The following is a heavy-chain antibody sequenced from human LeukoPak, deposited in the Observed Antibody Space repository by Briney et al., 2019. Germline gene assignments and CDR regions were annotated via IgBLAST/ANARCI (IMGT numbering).Heavy chain of an antibody. CDR1: GFTVSSNY. CDR2: IYSGGST. CDR3: ARGYCSSTSCYDYFDY. Sequence: GGSLRLSCAASGFTVSSNYMSWVRRAPGKGLEWVSVIYSGGSTYYADSVKGRFTISRDNSKNTLYLQMNSLRAEDTAVYYCARGYCSSTSCYDYFDYWGQGTLVTVSS. D-gene: IGHD2-2*01. V-gene: IGHV3-66*01. J-gene: IGHJ4*02.